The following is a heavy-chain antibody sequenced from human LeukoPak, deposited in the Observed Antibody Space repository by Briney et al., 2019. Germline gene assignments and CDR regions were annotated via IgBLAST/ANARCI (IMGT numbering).Heavy chain of an antibody. D-gene: IGHD5-18*01. V-gene: IGHV6-1*01. CDR1: GDSVSSNSAA. CDR2: TYYRSKWYN. Sequence: SQTLSLTCAISGDSVSSNSAAWNWIRQSPSRGLEWLGRTYYRSKWYNDYAVSVKSRITINPDTSKNQFSLQLNSVTPEDTAVYYCAREGSYGYVLNDNWFDPWGQGTLVTVSS. CDR3: AREGSYGYVLNDNWFDP. J-gene: IGHJ5*02.